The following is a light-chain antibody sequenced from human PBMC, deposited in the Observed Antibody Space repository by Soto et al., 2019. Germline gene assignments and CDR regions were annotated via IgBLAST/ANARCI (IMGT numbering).Light chain of an antibody. J-gene: IGKJ5*01. V-gene: IGKV1-39*01. CDR3: QQSYRAVT. CDR1: QSVSSY. CDR2: AAS. Sequence: DIQMTQSPSSLSASVGYRISITCRASQSVSSYLNWYQQKPGKAPRLLIYAASHLQTGVPSRFRGTGSATHFTLTISSLQPEDFATYYCQQSYRAVTFGQGTRLENK.